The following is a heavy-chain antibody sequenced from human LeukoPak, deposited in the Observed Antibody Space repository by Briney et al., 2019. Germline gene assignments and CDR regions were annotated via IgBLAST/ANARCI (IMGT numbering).Heavy chain of an antibody. J-gene: IGHJ6*03. V-gene: IGHV1-46*01. D-gene: IGHD3-3*01. CDR1: GYTFTSYY. Sequence: GASVKVSCKASGYTFTSYYMHWVRQAPGQGLEWMGIINPSGGSTSYAQKFQGRVTMTTDTSTSTAYMELRSLRSDDTAVYYCARNDFWGGSLWDYYMDVWGKGTTVTVSS. CDR3: ARNDFWGGSLWDYYMDV. CDR2: INPSGGST.